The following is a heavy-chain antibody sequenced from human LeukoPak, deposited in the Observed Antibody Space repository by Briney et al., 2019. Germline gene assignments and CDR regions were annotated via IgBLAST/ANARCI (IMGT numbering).Heavy chain of an antibody. CDR3: ARVGFLEWLPSYYYYGMDV. CDR2: MNPNSGNT. Sequence: ASVKVSCKASGYTFTSYDINWVRQATGQGLEWMGWMNPNSGNTGYAQKFQGRVTMTRNTSISTAYMELSSLRSEDTAVYYCARVGFLEWLPSYYYYGMDVWGQGITVTVSS. V-gene: IGHV1-8*01. J-gene: IGHJ6*02. D-gene: IGHD3-3*01. CDR1: GYTFTSYD.